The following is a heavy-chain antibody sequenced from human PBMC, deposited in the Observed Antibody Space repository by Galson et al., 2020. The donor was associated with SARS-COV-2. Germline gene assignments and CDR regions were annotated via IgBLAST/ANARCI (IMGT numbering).Heavy chain of an antibody. CDR3: ARDDSGQLVNLEKYYFDY. Sequence: GGSLRLSCAASGFTFSSYSMNWVRQAPGKGLEWVSYISSSSSTIYYADSVKGRFTISRDNAKNSLYLQMNSLRAEDTAVYYCARDDSGQLVNLEKYYFDYWGQGTLVTVSS. D-gene: IGHD6-13*01. V-gene: IGHV3-48*04. CDR2: ISSSSSTI. CDR1: GFTFSSYS. J-gene: IGHJ4*02.